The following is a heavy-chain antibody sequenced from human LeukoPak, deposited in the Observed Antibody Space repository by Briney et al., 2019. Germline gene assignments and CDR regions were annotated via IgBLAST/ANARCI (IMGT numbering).Heavy chain of an antibody. V-gene: IGHV4-59*08. CDR3: ARLGAGPTYYDFWSGYSSFYFDY. Sequence: SETPSLTCTVSGGSISSYYWSWIRQPPGKGLEWIGYIYYSGSTNYNPSLKSRVTISVDTSKNQFSLKLSSVTAADTAVYYCARLGAGPTYYDFWSGYSSFYFDYWGQGTLVTVSS. D-gene: IGHD3-3*01. CDR2: IYYSGST. CDR1: GGSISSYY. J-gene: IGHJ4*02.